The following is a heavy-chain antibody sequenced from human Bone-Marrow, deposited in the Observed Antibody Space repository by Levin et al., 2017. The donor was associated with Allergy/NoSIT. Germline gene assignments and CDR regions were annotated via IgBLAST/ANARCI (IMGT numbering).Heavy chain of an antibody. CDR3: VRDRLNYFDSGGYSYPDAFDI. CDR2: FYHSGGA. D-gene: IGHD3-22*01. J-gene: IGHJ3*02. Sequence: KSSETLSLTCTVSGGSISSGDHYWSWVRQPPGKGLEWIGYFYHSGGAYYTPSLESRASISVDTSKNQISLKLASVTAADTAMYYCVRDRLNYFDSGGYSYPDAFDIWGQGTMVTVSS. CDR1: GGSISSGDHY. V-gene: IGHV4-30-4*01.